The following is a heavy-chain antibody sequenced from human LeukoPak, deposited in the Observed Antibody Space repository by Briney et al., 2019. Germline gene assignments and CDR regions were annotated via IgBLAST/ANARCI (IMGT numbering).Heavy chain of an antibody. J-gene: IGHJ5*02. Sequence: GASVTVSCTASGYTFTSYGISWVRQAPGQGLEWMGWISAYNGNTNYAQKLQGRVTMTTDTSTSTAYMELRSLRSDDTAVYYCARGDNWNDVPWFDPWGQGTLVTVSS. CDR3: ARGDNWNDVPWFDP. CDR1: GYTFTSYG. D-gene: IGHD1-1*01. V-gene: IGHV1-18*01. CDR2: ISAYNGNT.